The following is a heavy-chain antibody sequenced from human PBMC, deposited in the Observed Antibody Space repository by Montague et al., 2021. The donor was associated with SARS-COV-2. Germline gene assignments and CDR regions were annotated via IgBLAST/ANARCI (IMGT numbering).Heavy chain of an antibody. Sequence: SETLSLTCSVSGGSISSFYWAWIRQSPGKGLEWIGYIYYRGNTNYNPSLVGRVAMSLDASQTKLSLRLASVTAADTGIYYCASGTRRTGTCDTWGQGTLVAVSS. CDR1: GGSISSFY. V-gene: IGHV4-59*12. J-gene: IGHJ5*02. D-gene: IGHD1-7*01. CDR2: IYYRGNT. CDR3: ASGTRRTGTCDT.